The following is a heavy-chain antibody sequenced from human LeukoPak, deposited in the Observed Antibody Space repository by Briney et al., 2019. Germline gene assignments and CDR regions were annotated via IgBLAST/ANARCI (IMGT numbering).Heavy chain of an antibody. V-gene: IGHV5-51*01. CDR1: GYSFTSYW. CDR3: ARLYSGYDFGAFDI. Sequence: GESLKISCKGSGYSFTSYWICWVRPMPGKGLEWMGIIYPGDSDTRYSPSFQGRVTISADKSISTAYLQWSSLKASDTAMYYCARLYSGYDFGAFDIWGQGTMVTVSS. D-gene: IGHD5-12*01. J-gene: IGHJ3*02. CDR2: IYPGDSDT.